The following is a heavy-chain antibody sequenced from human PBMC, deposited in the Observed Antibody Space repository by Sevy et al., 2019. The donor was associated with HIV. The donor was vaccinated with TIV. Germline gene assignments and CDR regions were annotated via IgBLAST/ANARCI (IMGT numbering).Heavy chain of an antibody. D-gene: IGHD3-22*01. CDR2: FDPEDGKT. V-gene: IGHV1-24*01. J-gene: IGHJ4*02. CDR3: AVTKDYYDSSGYPFDY. CDR1: GYTLTQLS. Sequence: ASVKVSCKVSGYTLTQLSMHWVRQAPGKGLEWMGTFDPEDGKTIYAQKFQGRVTMTEDESTDTAYMQLTSLRSEDTAVFYCAVTKDYYDSSGYPFDYWGLGTLVTVSS.